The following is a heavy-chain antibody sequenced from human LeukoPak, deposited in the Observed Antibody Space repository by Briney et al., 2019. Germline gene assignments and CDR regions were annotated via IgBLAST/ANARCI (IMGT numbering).Heavy chain of an antibody. V-gene: IGHV3-30*18. Sequence: PGRSLRLSCAASGFTFSSYGMHWVRQAPGKGLEWVAVISYDGSNKYYEDSVKGRFTISRDNSKNTLYLQMNSLRAEDTAVYYCAKGFPWYVPSYWGQGTLVTVSS. CDR3: AKGFPWYVPSY. D-gene: IGHD6-13*01. CDR2: ISYDGSNK. J-gene: IGHJ4*02. CDR1: GFTFSSYG.